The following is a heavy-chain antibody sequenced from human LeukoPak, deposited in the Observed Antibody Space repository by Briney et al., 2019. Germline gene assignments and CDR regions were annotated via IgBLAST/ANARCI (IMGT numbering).Heavy chain of an antibody. CDR2: IKSETDGGTA. CDR1: GFIFSKVY. CDR3: LTTR. Sequence: GGSLRLSCAASGFIFSKVYMSWVRQAPGKGLEWVGRIKSETDGGTADYAVPVTGRFTISRDDSKNTVYLQMNSLKIEDTGAYYCLTTRWGQGTLVTVSS. V-gene: IGHV3-15*01. J-gene: IGHJ4*02.